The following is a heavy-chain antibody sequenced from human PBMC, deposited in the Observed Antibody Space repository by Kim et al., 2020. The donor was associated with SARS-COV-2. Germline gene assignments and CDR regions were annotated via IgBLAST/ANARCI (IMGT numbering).Heavy chain of an antibody. CDR3: ARVGYSGYGLDP. J-gene: IGHJ5*02. V-gene: IGHV1-3*01. D-gene: IGHD5-12*01. Sequence: YSQKFQGRVNITRDTSASTAYMELSSLRSEDTAVYYCARVGYSGYGLDPWGQGTLVTVSS.